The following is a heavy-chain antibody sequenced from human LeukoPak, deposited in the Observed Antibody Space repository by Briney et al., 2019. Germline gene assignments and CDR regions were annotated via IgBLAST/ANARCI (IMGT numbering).Heavy chain of an antibody. V-gene: IGHV1-18*01. CDR3: ARAGCSSTSCYHADY. CDR1: GYTFTSYG. Sequence: VASVKVSCKASGYTFTSYGISWVRQAPGQGLEWMGWISAYNGNTNYAQKLQGRVTMTTDTSTSTAYMELRSLRSDDTAVYYCARAGCSSTSCYHADYWGQGTLVTVSS. CDR2: ISAYNGNT. J-gene: IGHJ4*02. D-gene: IGHD2-2*01.